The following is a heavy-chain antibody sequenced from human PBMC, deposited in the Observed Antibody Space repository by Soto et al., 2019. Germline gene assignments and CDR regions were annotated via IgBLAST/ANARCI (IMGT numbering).Heavy chain of an antibody. D-gene: IGHD6-19*01. CDR2: IYYSGST. V-gene: IGHV4-59*01. J-gene: IGHJ4*02. CDR1: GGSISSYY. Sequence: SETLSLTCTVSGGSISSYYWSWIRQPPGKGLEWIGYIYYSGSTNYNPSLKSRVTISVDTSKNQFSLKLSSVTTADTAVYYCAARIYSSGWYAYDYWGQGTLVTVSS. CDR3: AARIYSSGWYAYDY.